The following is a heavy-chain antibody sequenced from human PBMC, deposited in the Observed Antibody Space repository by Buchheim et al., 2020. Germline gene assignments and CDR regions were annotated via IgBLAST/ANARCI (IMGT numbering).Heavy chain of an antibody. V-gene: IGHV3-23*01. J-gene: IGHJ6*02. CDR2: ISDSGGIT. D-gene: IGHD7-27*01. CDR3: AKDYTGDWARFHYYSGMEV. CDR1: GFTFRSYA. Sequence: EVQLLESGGGLVQPGGSLRLSCAASGFTFRSYAMSWVRQAPGKGLEWVGGISDSGGITYYADSVKGRFTISRDNSKNTVYLQMNSLRAEDTAIYYCAKDYTGDWARFHYYSGMEVWGQGTT.